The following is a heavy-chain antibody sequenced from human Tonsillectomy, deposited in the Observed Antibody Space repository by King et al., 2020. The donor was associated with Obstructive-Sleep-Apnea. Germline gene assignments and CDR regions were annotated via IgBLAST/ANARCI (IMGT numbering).Heavy chain of an antibody. D-gene: IGHD5-12*01. J-gene: IGHJ4*02. CDR1: GGAISSGDYY. V-gene: IGHV4-30-4*01. Sequence: QLQESGPGLVKPSQTLSLTCTVAGGAISSGDYYWSWIRQPPGKGLEWIGYIYYSGSTYYNPSLKSRVTISVDTSKNQFSLKLSSVTAADTAVYYCARWGYSGYGLTGWGQGTLVTVSS. CDR3: ARWGYSGYGLTG. CDR2: IYYSGST.